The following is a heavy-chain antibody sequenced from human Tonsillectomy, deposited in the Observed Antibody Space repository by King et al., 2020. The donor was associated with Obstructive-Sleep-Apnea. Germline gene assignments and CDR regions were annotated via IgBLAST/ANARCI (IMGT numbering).Heavy chain of an antibody. CDR2: IRYDGSNK. Sequence: QLVQSGGGVVQPGRSLRLSCAASGFTFSSYGMHWVRQAPGKGLEWVAFIRYDGSNKYYADSVKGRFTISRDNSKNTLYLQMNSLRAEDTAVYYCAKRPDYGDYVDYFDYWGQGTLVTVSS. V-gene: IGHV3-30*02. J-gene: IGHJ4*02. CDR3: AKRPDYGDYVDYFDY. D-gene: IGHD4-17*01. CDR1: GFTFSSYG.